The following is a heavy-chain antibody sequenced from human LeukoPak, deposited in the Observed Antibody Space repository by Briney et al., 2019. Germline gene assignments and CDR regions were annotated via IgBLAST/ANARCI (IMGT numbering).Heavy chain of an antibody. V-gene: IGHV3-48*03. CDR2: ISSSGSTI. J-gene: IGHJ4*02. CDR1: GFTFSSYE. Sequence: QPGGSLRLSCAASGFTFSSYEMNWVRPAPGKGLEWVSYISSSGSTIYYADSVKGRFTISRDNAKNSLYLQMNSLRAEDTAVYYCARELLGPAAGDYWGQGTLVTVSS. D-gene: IGHD6-13*01. CDR3: ARELLGPAAGDY.